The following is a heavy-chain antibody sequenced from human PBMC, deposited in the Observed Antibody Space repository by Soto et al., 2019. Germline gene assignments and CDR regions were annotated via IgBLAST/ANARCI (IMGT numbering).Heavy chain of an antibody. V-gene: IGHV3-13*01. CDR3: ARANSSSWYGGEYYYYGMDV. CDR2: IGTAGDT. D-gene: IGHD6-13*01. Sequence: PGGSLRLSCAASGFTFSSYDMHWVRQATGKGLEWVSAIGTAGDTYYPGSVKGRFTISRENAKNSLYLQMNSLRAGDTAVYYCARANSSSWYGGEYYYYGMDVWGQGTTVTVSS. CDR1: GFTFSSYD. J-gene: IGHJ6*02.